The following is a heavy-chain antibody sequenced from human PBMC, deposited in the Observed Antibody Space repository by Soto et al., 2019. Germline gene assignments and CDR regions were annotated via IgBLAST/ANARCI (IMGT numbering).Heavy chain of an antibody. CDR3: AKRQAPAGAYEH. D-gene: IGHD6-13*01. Sequence: EVQLLESGGGLVQPGGSLKISCAASGFQLSSCAMSWVRQAPGKGLEWVSGINEGDGATNYLDYVRGRFTISRDNSKNTLYLEMNSLRVEDTAIYYCAKRQAPAGAYEHWGQGILVIVSS. CDR1: GFQLSSCA. CDR2: INEGDGAT. J-gene: IGHJ1*01. V-gene: IGHV3-23*01.